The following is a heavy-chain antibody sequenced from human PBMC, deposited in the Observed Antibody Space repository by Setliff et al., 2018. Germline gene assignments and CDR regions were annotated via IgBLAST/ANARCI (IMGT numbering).Heavy chain of an antibody. J-gene: IGHJ5*01. Sequence: SVKVSCKAPGDTFSKHGISWVRQAPGQGLEWMGGLIPMIGRVNYAQRFQGRVSMTADKFTNTAYMELNSLRSEDTAVYYCARIPNNFDDNGSLPDDSWGQGTLVTVSS. CDR3: ARIPNNFDDNGSLPDDS. CDR2: LIPMIGRV. D-gene: IGHD2-8*01. CDR1: GDTFSKHG. V-gene: IGHV1-69*10.